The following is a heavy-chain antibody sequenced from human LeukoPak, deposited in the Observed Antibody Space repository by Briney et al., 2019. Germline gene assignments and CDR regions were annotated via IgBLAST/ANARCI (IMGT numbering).Heavy chain of an antibody. CDR1: GYTFTGYY. V-gene: IGHV1-2*02. D-gene: IGHD3-3*01. Sequence: ASVKVSCKASGYTFTGYYMHWVRQAPGQGLEWMGWINPNSGGTNYAQKFQGRVTMTRDTSISTAYMELSRLRSDDTAVYYCARDIVIFGVVIIIGYWGQGTLVTVSS. CDR3: ARDIVIFGVVIIIGY. CDR2: INPNSGGT. J-gene: IGHJ4*02.